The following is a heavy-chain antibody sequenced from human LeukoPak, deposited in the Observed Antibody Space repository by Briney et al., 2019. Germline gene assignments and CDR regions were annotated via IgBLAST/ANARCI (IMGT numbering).Heavy chain of an antibody. J-gene: IGHJ4*02. V-gene: IGHV1-69*04. CDR2: IIPILGIA. Sequence: SVKVSCKASGGTFSSYAISWVRQAPGQGLEWMGRIIPILGIANYAQKFQGRVTITADKSTSTAYMELSSLRSEDTAVYYCARDGGATMVRGVATYDSWGQGTLVTVSS. D-gene: IGHD3-10*01. CDR1: GGTFSSYA. CDR3: ARDGGATMVRGVATYDS.